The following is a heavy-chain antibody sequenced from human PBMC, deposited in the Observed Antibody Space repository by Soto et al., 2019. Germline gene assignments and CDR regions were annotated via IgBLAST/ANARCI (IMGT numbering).Heavy chain of an antibody. J-gene: IGHJ4*02. V-gene: IGHV3-33*01. CDR3: AREGSRSRYGSGRFFDY. D-gene: IGHD3-10*01. Sequence: GGSLRLSCAASGFTFSSYGMHWVRQAPGKGLEWVAVIWYDGSNKYYADSVKGRFTISRDNSKNTLYLQMNSLRAEDTAVYYCAREGSRSRYGSGRFFDYWGQGTLVTVSS. CDR1: GFTFSSYG. CDR2: IWYDGSNK.